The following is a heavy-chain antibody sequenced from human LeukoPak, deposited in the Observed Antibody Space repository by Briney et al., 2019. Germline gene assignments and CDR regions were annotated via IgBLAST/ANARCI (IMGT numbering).Heavy chain of an antibody. Sequence: PGGSLRLSCAASGFTFSNYAISWVRQAPGKGLEWVSSISPSNISSYYADSVRGRFTISRGNSKNTLYLQMNSLRAEDTAVYYCAKGMGSRATNFDCWGQGTLVSVSS. V-gene: IGHV3-23*01. CDR3: AKGMGSRATNFDC. J-gene: IGHJ4*02. CDR2: ISPSNISS. CDR1: GFTFSNYA. D-gene: IGHD1-26*01.